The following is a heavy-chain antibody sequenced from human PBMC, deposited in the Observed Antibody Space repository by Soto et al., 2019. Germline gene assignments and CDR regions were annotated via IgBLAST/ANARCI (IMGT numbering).Heavy chain of an antibody. D-gene: IGHD6-19*01. V-gene: IGHV3-7*01. CDR3: ARGRGWLYDY. J-gene: IGHJ4*02. Sequence: GVSLRLSCAASRFSLSDYWMNWVRQAPGKGLEWVAIIKQDGSDRYYVDSVKGRFTISRDNAKNSLYLQMSSLRVEDTALYYCARGRGWLYDYWGQGTLVTVSS. CDR2: IKQDGSDR. CDR1: RFSLSDYW.